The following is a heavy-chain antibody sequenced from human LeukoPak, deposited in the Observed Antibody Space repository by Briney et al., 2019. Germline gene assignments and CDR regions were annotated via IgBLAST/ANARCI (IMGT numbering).Heavy chain of an antibody. V-gene: IGHV1-3*01. CDR1: GYTFTSYA. D-gene: IGHD3-22*01. Sequence: ASVKVSCKASGYTFTSYAMHWVRQAPGQRLEWMGWINAGNGNTKYSQKFQGRVTITRDTSASTAYMELSSLRSEDTAVYYCASDTGYYYDSSGLDYWGQGALVTVSS. CDR2: INAGNGNT. J-gene: IGHJ4*02. CDR3: ASDTGYYYDSSGLDY.